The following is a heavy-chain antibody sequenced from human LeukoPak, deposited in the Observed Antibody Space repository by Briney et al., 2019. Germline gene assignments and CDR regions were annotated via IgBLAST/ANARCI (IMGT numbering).Heavy chain of an antibody. CDR3: ASPFDY. CDR2: IDSSSSTI. CDR1: GFTFSSYS. V-gene: IGHV3-48*01. Sequence: GGSLRLPCAASGFTFSSYSMNWVRQAPGKGLEWVSYIDSSSSTIYYAYSVKGRFTISRDNAKNSLYLQMNSLRAEDTAVYYCASPFDYWGQGTLVTVSS. J-gene: IGHJ4*02.